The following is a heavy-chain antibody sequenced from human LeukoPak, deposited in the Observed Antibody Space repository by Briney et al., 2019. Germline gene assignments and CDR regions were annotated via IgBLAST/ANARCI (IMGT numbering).Heavy chain of an antibody. CDR2: ISSSSSYI. V-gene: IGHV3-21*01. CDR1: GFTFSSYS. D-gene: IGHD3-22*01. CDR3: ARNYDSSGYWARDYYYYMDV. J-gene: IGHJ6*03. Sequence: GGSLRLSCAAPGFTFSSYSMNWVRQAPGKGLEWVSSISSSSSYIYYADSVKGRFTISRDNAKNSLYLQMNSLRAEDTAVYYCARNYDSSGYWARDYYYYMDVWGKGTTVTISS.